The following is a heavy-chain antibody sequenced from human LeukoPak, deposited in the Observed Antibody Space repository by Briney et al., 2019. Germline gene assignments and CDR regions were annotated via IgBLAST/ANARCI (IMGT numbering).Heavy chain of an antibody. D-gene: IGHD6-19*01. J-gene: IGHJ4*02. CDR1: GDTFSSYA. CDR2: MNPNSGNT. CDR3: ARVMGIAVANDY. V-gene: IGHV1-8*02. Sequence: ASVKVSCKASGDTFSSYAISWVRQAPGQGLEWMGWMNPNSGNTGHAQKFQGRVTMTRNTSISTAYMELSSLRSEDTAVYYCARVMGIAVANDYWGQGTLVTVSS.